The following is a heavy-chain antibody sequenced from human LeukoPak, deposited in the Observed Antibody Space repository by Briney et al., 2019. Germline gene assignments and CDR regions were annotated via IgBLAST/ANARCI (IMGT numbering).Heavy chain of an antibody. CDR3: ANPRYDSSGYYYVD. D-gene: IGHD3-22*01. V-gene: IGHV1-3*01. CDR1: GYTFTDYT. Sequence: ASVKVSCKASGYTFTDYTMHWLRQAPGQRLDWMGWINGGSGNAKYSPEFQGRVTITRDTSASTAYMELSSLRSEDTAVYYCANPRYDSSGYYYVDWGQGTLVTVSS. CDR2: INGGSGNA. J-gene: IGHJ4*02.